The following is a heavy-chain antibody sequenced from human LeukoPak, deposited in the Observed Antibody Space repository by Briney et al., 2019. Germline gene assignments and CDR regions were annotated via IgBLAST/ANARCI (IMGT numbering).Heavy chain of an antibody. Sequence: SETLSLTCTVSGGSISSSSYYWGWIRQPPGKGLEWIGSIYYSGSTYYNPSLKSRVTISVDTSKNQFSLKLSSVTAADTAVYYCARMYYDSSGYGYYYYYMDVWGKGTTVTVSS. D-gene: IGHD3-22*01. V-gene: IGHV4-39*01. CDR3: ARMYYDSSGYGYYYYYMDV. J-gene: IGHJ6*03. CDR2: IYYSGST. CDR1: GGSISSSSYY.